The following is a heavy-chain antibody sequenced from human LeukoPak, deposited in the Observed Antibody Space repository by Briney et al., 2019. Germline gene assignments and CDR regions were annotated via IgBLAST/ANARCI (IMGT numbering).Heavy chain of an antibody. CDR3: AKKAQYNGNYPLDY. Sequence: GSLRLSCAASGFTFTSYSMSWVRQAPGKGLEWVSGTSDRGDYTYYADSVKGRFTISRDNSKNTLYLQMNSLRAEDTALYFCAKKAQYNGNYPLDYWGQGTLVTASS. D-gene: IGHD1-26*01. CDR2: TSDRGDYT. V-gene: IGHV3-23*01. J-gene: IGHJ4*02. CDR1: GFTFTSYS.